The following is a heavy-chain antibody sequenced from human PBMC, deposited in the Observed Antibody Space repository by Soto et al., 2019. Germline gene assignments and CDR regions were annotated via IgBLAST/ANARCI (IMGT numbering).Heavy chain of an antibody. CDR2: IYYSGIT. CDR3: ARHGSN. V-gene: IGHV4-39*01. CDR1: GVSISNSSYY. Sequence: SETLSLTCTVSGVSISNSSYYWGWISRPPGKGLEWIGTIYYSGITYYNPSLKSRVTISVDTSKNQFSLKLTSVTAADTAVYYCARHGSNWGQGTLVTVS. J-gene: IGHJ4*02.